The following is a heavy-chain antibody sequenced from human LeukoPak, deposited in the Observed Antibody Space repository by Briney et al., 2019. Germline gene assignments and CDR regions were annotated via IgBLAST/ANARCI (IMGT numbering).Heavy chain of an antibody. CDR3: ARETYSSPHYYFDY. V-gene: IGHV4-34*01. CDR2: INHSGST. D-gene: IGHD6-13*01. CDR1: GGSFSGYY. Sequence: PSETLSLTCAVYGGSFSGYYWTWIRQPPGKGLEWIGEINHSGSTNYNPSLKSRVTISVDTSKNQFSLKLSSVTAADTAVYYCARETYSSPHYYFDYWGQGTLVTVSS. J-gene: IGHJ4*02.